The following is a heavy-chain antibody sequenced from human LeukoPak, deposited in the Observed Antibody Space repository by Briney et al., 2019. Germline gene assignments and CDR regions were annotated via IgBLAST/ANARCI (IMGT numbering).Heavy chain of an antibody. D-gene: IGHD3-10*01. CDR1: GFTFSGYN. CDR3: ARGNWLDP. CDR2: ISSTSSYI. V-gene: IGHV3-21*01. J-gene: IGHJ5*02. Sequence: GGSLRLSCAASGFTFSGYNMNWVRQAPGKGLEWVSLISSTSSYIFYADSVKGRFTISRDNAKNSLFLQMDSLRAEDTAVYYCARGNWLDPWGQGTLVTVSS.